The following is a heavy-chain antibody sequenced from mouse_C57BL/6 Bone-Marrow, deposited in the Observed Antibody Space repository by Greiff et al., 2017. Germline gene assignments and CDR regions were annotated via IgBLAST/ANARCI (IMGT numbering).Heavy chain of an antibody. CDR3: ARLSYYEAWFAY. V-gene: IGHV1-19*01. D-gene: IGHD1-1*01. CDR2: INPYNGGT. CDR1: GYTFTDYY. Sequence: EVQLQQSGPVLVKPGASVKMSCKASGYTFTDYYMNWVKQSHGKSLEWIGVINPYNGGTSYNQKFKGKATLTVDKSSSTAYMELNSLTSEDSAVYYCARLSYYEAWFAYWGQGTLVTVSA. J-gene: IGHJ3*01.